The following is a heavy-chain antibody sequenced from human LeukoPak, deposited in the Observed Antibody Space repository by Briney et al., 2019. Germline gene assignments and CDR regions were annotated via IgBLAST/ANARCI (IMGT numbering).Heavy chain of an antibody. CDR1: GFTFNRFW. V-gene: IGHV3-7*01. CDR2: INQDGSET. Sequence: GGSLRLSCAASGFTFNRFWMSWIRQAPGKGLEWVAHINQDGSETYFVDSVKGRFTFSRDNAKNSLFLQMNSLRAEDTAVYYCARDLAGGVGGDYWGQGTLVTGSS. J-gene: IGHJ4*02. D-gene: IGHD6-13*01. CDR3: ARDLAGGVGGDY.